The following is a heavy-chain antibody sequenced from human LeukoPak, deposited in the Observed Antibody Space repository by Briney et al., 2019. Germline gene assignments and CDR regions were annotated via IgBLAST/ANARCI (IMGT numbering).Heavy chain of an antibody. J-gene: IGHJ4*02. CDR1: GGSISSYY. CDR3: ARGLEDHAGILDY. Sequence: SETLSLTCSVSGGSISSYYWSWIRQPAGKGLEWIGLMYPSGRTDYKSSLKRRVTMSVDTSKNQFFLNLSSLSAADTAVYYCARGLEDHAGILDYWGQGTLVTVSS. CDR2: MYPSGRT. D-gene: IGHD1-1*01. V-gene: IGHV4-4*07.